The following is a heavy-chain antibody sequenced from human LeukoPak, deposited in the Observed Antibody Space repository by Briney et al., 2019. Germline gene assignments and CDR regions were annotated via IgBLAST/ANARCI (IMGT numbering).Heavy chain of an antibody. Sequence: GGSLRLSCAASGFTFSSYEMNWVRQAPGKGLELVSYISSSGSTIYYADSVKGRFTISRDNAKNSLYLHMNSLRAEDTAVYYCAREERRDDYNISPVYWGQGTLVTVSS. CDR1: GFTFSSYE. J-gene: IGHJ4*02. CDR2: ISSSGSTI. D-gene: IGHD5-24*01. V-gene: IGHV3-48*03. CDR3: AREERRDDYNISPVY.